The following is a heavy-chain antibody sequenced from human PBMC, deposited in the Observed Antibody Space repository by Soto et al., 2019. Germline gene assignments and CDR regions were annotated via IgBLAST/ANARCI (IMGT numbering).Heavy chain of an antibody. CDR3: ARAVDTASGNYYYGMDV. CDR1: GGSISSGDYY. CDR2: IYYSGST. J-gene: IGHJ6*02. D-gene: IGHD5-18*01. V-gene: IGHV4-30-4*01. Sequence: SETLSLTCTVSGGSISSGDYYWSWIRQPPGKGLEWIGYIYYSGSTYYNPSLKSRVTISVDTSKNQFSLKLSSVTAADTAVYYCARAVDTASGNYYYGMDVWGQGTTVTVSS.